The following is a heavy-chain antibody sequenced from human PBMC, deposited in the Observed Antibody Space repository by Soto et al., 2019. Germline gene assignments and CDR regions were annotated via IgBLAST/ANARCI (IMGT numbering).Heavy chain of an antibody. V-gene: IGHV4-4*02. D-gene: IGHD2-8*02. J-gene: IGHJ4*02. CDR3: ARDKITGLFDY. Sequence: PSETLSLTCVVSGDSISSSFWWRWVRQSPGKGLEWIGEIYHTGITNYNPSLKSRVNISVDKSNNQFSLMLRSVTAADTAVYYCARDKITGLFDYWGQGTLVTVSS. CDR1: GDSISSSFW. CDR2: IYHTGIT.